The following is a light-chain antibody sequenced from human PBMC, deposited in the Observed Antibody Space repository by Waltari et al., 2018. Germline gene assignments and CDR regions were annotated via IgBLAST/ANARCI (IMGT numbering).Light chain of an antibody. V-gene: IGLV2-14*03. J-gene: IGLJ2*01. CDR1: SSDVGGYNY. CDR3: SSYTSSSVVV. Sequence: QSALTQPAPVSGSPGQSLTISCTGTSSDVGGYNYFSCDHHHPGKAPKPMIYDVSNRPSGVSNRFSGSKSGNTASLTISGLQAEDEADYYCSSYTSSSVVVFGGGTKLTVL. CDR2: DVS.